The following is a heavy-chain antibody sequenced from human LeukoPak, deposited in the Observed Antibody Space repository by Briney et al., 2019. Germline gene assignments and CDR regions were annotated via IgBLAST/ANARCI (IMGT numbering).Heavy chain of an antibody. D-gene: IGHD6-25*01. CDR1: GGSISSYY. J-gene: IGHJ4*02. CDR3: ARRLSSGRFDY. CDR2: IYYSGST. V-gene: IGHV4-59*08. Sequence: SETLSLTCTVSGGSISSYYWSWIRQPPGKGLEWIGYIYYSGSTNYNPSLKSRVTISVDTSKNQFSLKLSSVTAADTAVYYCARRLSSGRFDYWGQGTLVTVSS.